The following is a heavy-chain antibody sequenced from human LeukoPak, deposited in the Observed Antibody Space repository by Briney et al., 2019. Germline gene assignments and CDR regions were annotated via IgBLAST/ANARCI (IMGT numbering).Heavy chain of an antibody. V-gene: IGHV3-53*01. CDR3: AREAGYCSGTSCYIYYYGMDA. D-gene: IGHD2-2*02. J-gene: IGHJ6*02. Sequence: GGSLTLSCAASGFTFSSNYLSWVRQAPGKGLEWVSTIYSSGNTYYADSVTGRFSISRDDSKNTLYLQMNSLRAADTAVYYCAREAGYCSGTSCYIYYYGMDAWGQGTTVTVSS. CDR1: GFTFSSNY. CDR2: IYSSGNT.